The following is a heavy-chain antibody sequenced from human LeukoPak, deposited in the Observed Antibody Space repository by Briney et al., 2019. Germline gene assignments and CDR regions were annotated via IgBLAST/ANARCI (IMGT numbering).Heavy chain of an antibody. D-gene: IGHD6-19*01. V-gene: IGHV3-30-3*01. Sequence: GGSLRLSCAASGFTFSSYAMHWVRQAPGKGLEWVAVISYDGSNKYYADSVKGRFTISRDNSKNTLYLQMNSLRAEDTAVYYCARSPVAGRGDFDYWGQGTLVTVSS. CDR1: GFTFSSYA. J-gene: IGHJ4*02. CDR2: ISYDGSNK. CDR3: ARSPVAGRGDFDY.